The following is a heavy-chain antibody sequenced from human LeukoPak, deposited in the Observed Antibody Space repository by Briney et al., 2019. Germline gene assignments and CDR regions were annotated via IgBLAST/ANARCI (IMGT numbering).Heavy chain of an antibody. CDR1: GFTVSNNY. CDR3: TTGAGITVTSYY. Sequence: GGSLRLSCAASGFTVSNNYMTWVRQAPGKGLEWVGRIKSKTDGGTTDYAAPVKGRFTISRDDSKTTLYLQMNSLKTEDTAVYYCTTGAGITVTSYYWGQGTLVTVSS. D-gene: IGHD4-17*01. J-gene: IGHJ4*02. V-gene: IGHV3-15*01. CDR2: IKSKTDGGTT.